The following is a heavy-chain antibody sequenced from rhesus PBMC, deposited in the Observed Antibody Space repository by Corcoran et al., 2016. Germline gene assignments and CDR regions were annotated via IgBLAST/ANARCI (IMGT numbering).Heavy chain of an antibody. Sequence: EVQLVETGGGLVQPGGSLRLSCAASGSTFSSSGMSWVRPVPGKGVGWVSGISYTGGSTYYADSVKGRFTISRDNSKNALSLQMNSLRAEDTAVYYCAKPTQRYSNYVDYFDYWGQGVLVTVSS. CDR2: ISYTGGST. V-gene: IGHV3S5*01. J-gene: IGHJ4*01. D-gene: IGHD4-23*01. CDR3: AKPTQRYSNYVDYFDY. CDR1: GSTFSSSG.